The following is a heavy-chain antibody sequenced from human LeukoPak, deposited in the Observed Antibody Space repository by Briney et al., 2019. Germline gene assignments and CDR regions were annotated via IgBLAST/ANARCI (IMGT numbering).Heavy chain of an antibody. D-gene: IGHD1-7*01. CDR2: ISVSGGNT. J-gene: IGHJ4*02. Sequence: QSGGSLRLSCAASGFTFDNHIMSWVRQAPGKGLEWVSGISVSGGNTNYAGSVKGRFTISRDNSKNTLYLQMSSLRAEDTAVYYCARVQGTWASYFDFWGQGTLVTVSS. CDR1: GFTFDNHI. CDR3: ARVQGTWASYFDF. V-gene: IGHV3-23*01.